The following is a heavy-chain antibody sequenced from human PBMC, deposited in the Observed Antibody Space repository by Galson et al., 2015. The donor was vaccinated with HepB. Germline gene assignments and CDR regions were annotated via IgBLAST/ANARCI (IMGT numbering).Heavy chain of an antibody. CDR2: IDPSDSYT. Sequence: QSGAEVKKPGESLKISCKGSGYSFTSYWIGWVRQMPGKGLEWMGRIDPSDSYTNYSPSFQGHVTISADKSISTAYLQWSSLKASDTAMYYCARRDDSSGYSDYWGQGTLVTVSS. CDR3: ARRDDSSGYSDY. CDR1: GYSFTSYW. D-gene: IGHD3-22*01. V-gene: IGHV5-10-1*01. J-gene: IGHJ4*02.